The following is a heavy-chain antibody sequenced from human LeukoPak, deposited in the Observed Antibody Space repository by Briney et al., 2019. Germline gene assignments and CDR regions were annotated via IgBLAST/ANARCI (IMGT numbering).Heavy chain of an antibody. CDR2: INPNSGGT. CDR1: GYTFTGYY. Sequence: ASVKVSCKASGYTFTGYYMHWVRQAPGQGLEWMGWINPNSGGTNYAQKFQGRVTMTRDTSISTAYMELSRLRSDDTAVYYCARGDMVRGVNYYYYNGMDVWGQGTTVTVSS. J-gene: IGHJ6*02. V-gene: IGHV1-2*02. CDR3: ARGDMVRGVNYYYYNGMDV. D-gene: IGHD3-10*01.